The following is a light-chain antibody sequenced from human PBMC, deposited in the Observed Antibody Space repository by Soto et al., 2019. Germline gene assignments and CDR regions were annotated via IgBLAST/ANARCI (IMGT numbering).Light chain of an antibody. V-gene: IGKV3-20*01. CDR2: DVS. Sequence: EIVLTQSPGTQSLSPGERVTLSCRASQSVTSNSLVWYQQKPGRAPRLLIYDVSNRATGIPDRFSGSGSGTDFTLTISRLEPEDFAVYYCHQHVGTQYTFGQGTRLEIK. CDR1: QSVTSNS. CDR3: HQHVGTQYT. J-gene: IGKJ5*01.